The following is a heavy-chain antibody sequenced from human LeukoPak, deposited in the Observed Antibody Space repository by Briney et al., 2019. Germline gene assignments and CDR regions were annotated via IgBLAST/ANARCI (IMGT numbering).Heavy chain of an antibody. V-gene: IGHV1-2*02. J-gene: IGHJ6*03. Sequence: ASVKVSCKASGYTFTVYYMHWVRQAPGQGLEWMGWINPNSGGTNYAQKFQGRVTMTRDTSISTAYMELSRLRSDDTAVYYCAGGGTAMAPYYYYYYMDVWGKGTTVTVSS. CDR1: GYTFTVYY. CDR2: INPNSGGT. D-gene: IGHD5-18*01. CDR3: AGGGTAMAPYYYYYYMDV.